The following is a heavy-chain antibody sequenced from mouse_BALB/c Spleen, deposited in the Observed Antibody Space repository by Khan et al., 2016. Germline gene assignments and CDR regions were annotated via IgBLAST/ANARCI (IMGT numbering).Heavy chain of an antibody. V-gene: IGHV9-3-1*01. D-gene: IGHD1-1*01. CDR2: INTYTGEP. J-gene: IGHJ4*01. CDR3: ARNYYGTSYAMYD. Sequence: QIQLVQSGPELKKPGETVKISCKASGYTFTNYGMNWVKQAPGKGLKWMGWINTYTGEPTYADAFKGRFAFSLETSASTAYLQINNLKDEDTATYFCARNYYGTSYAMYDWGQGTSVTVSS. CDR1: GYTFTNYG.